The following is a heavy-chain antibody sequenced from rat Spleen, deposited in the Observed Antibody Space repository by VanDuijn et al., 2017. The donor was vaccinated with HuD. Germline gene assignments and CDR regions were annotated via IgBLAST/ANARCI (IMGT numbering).Heavy chain of an antibody. CDR1: GFTFSRYW. D-gene: IGHD1-1*01. J-gene: IGHJ4*01. Sequence: EVQLVETGGGLVQPGRSLKLSCVASGFTFSRYWMYWVRQAPGKGLEWISSIDTDGGRTYYSDSVKGRFTISRDNAENTVYLQMNSLRSEDTATYYCARPDYLLYVMDAWGQGVSVTVSS. CDR2: IDTDGGRT. V-gene: IGHV5-58*01. CDR3: ARPDYLLYVMDA.